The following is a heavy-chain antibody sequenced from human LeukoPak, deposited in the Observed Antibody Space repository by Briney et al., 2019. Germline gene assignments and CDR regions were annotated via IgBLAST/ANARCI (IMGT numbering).Heavy chain of an antibody. V-gene: IGHV4-31*03. CDR1: GGSISSGGYY. D-gene: IGHD3-10*01. Sequence: SETLSLTCTVSGGSISSGGYYWSWIRQHPGKGLEWIGYIFYSGSTDYNPSLKSRVIISVDTSRNQFSLKLSSVTAADTAVYYCASSMVRGVIAFDYWGQGTLVTVSS. CDR2: IFYSGST. J-gene: IGHJ4*02. CDR3: ASSMVRGVIAFDY.